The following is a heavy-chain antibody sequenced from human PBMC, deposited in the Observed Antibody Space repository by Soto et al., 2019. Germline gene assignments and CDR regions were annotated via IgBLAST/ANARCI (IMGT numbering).Heavy chain of an antibody. CDR2: IIPIFGTA. CDR1: GGTFSSYA. D-gene: IGHD3-22*01. Sequence: ASVKVSCKASGGTFSSYAISWVRQAPGQGLEWMGGIIPIFGTANYAQKFQGRVTITADESTSTAYMELSSLRSEDTAVYYCASGQYYDSSGYYYDAFDIWGQGTMVTVSS. V-gene: IGHV1-69*13. J-gene: IGHJ3*02. CDR3: ASGQYYDSSGYYYDAFDI.